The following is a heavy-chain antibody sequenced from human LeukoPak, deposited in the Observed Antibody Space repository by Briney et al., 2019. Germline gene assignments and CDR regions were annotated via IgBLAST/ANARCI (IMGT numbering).Heavy chain of an antibody. CDR3: ARRGLDSSTNYFDY. V-gene: IGHV4-34*01. J-gene: IGHJ4*02. CDR1: GGSFSGYY. CDR2: INHSGST. D-gene: IGHD2-2*01. Sequence: SETLSLTCAVYGGSFSGYYWSWIRQPPGKGLEWIGEINHSGSTNYNPSLKSRVTISVDTSKNQFSLRLSSVTAADTAVYYCARRGLDSSTNYFDYWGQGTLVTVSS.